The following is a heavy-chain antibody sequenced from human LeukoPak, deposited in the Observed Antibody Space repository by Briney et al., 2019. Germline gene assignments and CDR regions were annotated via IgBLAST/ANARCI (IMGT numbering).Heavy chain of an antibody. CDR3: ARGRRWLQSFDY. CDR2: INHSGST. CDR1: GGSFSGYY. Sequence: SETLSLTCDVYGGSFSGYYWSWIRQPPGKGREWIGEINHSGSTNYNPSLKSRVTISVDTSKNQFSLKLSSVTAADTAVYYCARGRRWLQSFDYWGQGTLVTVSS. D-gene: IGHD5-24*01. V-gene: IGHV4-34*01. J-gene: IGHJ4*02.